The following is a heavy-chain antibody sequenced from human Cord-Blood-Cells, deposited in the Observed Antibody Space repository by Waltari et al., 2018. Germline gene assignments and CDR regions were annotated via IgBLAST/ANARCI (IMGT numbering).Heavy chain of an antibody. J-gene: IGHJ6*02. CDR1: GGSFSGYY. V-gene: IGHV4-34*01. CDR3: ARSFDCTGGVCYYYYGMDV. Sequence: QVQLQQWGAGLLKPSETLSLTSAVYGGSFSGYYWRWIRKPPGKGLEWIGEINHSGSTNYNPSLKSRVTISVDTSKNQFSLKLSSVTAADTAVYYCARSFDCTGGVCYYYYGMDVWGQGTTVTVSS. D-gene: IGHD2-8*02. CDR2: INHSGST.